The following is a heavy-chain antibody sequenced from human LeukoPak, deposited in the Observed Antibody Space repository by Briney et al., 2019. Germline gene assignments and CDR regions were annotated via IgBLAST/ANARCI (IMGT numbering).Heavy chain of an antibody. CDR3: ARRQYPPGAFDI. J-gene: IGHJ3*02. Sequence: NPSETLSLTCAVSGDSISSSNWWSWVRQPPEKGLEWIGEIYHSGNTNYNPSLKSRVTISVDKPKNQFSLKLSSVTAADTAVYYCARRQYPPGAFDIWGQGTTVTVSS. D-gene: IGHD2-2*02. V-gene: IGHV4-4*02. CDR2: IYHSGNT. CDR1: GDSISSSNW.